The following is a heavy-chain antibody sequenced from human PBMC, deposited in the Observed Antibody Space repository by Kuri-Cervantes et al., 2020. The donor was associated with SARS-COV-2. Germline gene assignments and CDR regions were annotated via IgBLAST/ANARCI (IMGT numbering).Heavy chain of an antibody. Sequence: CRSPSSAPAGFCFSTYGIHWDRQAPGKGLQWVAVLWYDGSNKYYADSVKGRFTISREDSKNTVYLEMNSLRVDDTAVNYCAREQGADTDMVGFDYWGQGTPVTVSS. CDR1: GFCFSTYG. CDR3: AREQGADTDMVGFDY. D-gene: IGHD5-18*01. J-gene: IGHJ4*02. CDR2: LWYDGSNK. V-gene: IGHV3-33*01.